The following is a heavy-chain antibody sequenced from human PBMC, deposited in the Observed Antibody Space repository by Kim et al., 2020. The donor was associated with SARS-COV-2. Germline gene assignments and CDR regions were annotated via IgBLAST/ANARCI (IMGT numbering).Heavy chain of an antibody. CDR2: INHSGST. CDR3: VLSGGGSQGPYYYGMDV. CDR1: GGSFSGYY. V-gene: IGHV4-34*01. Sequence: SETLSLTCAVYGGSFSGYYWSWIRQPPGKGLEWIGEINHSGSTNYNPSLKSRVTISVDTSKNQFSLKLSSVTAADTAVYYCVLSGGGSQGPYYYGMDVWGQGTTVTVSS. D-gene: IGHD3-16*01. J-gene: IGHJ6*02.